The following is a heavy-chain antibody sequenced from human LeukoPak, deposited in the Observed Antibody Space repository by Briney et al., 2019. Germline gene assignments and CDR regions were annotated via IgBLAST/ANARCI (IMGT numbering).Heavy chain of an antibody. CDR3: ARESHLRYFDWLSSGDYFDY. J-gene: IGHJ4*02. V-gene: IGHV4-34*01. Sequence: PPETLSLTCAVYGGSFSGYYWSWIRQPPGKGLEWIGEINHGGSTNYNPSLKSRVTISVDTSKNQFSLKLSSVTAADTAVYYCARESHLRYFDWLSSGDYFDYWGQGTLVTVSS. CDR1: GGSFSGYY. CDR2: INHGGST. D-gene: IGHD3-9*01.